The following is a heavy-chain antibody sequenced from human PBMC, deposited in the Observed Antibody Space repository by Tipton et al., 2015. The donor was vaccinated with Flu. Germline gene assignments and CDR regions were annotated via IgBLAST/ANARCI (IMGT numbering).Heavy chain of an antibody. Sequence: GSLKLSCAASGFTFSDYWMTWVRQAPGKGLEWVANINQDGSVEYYVDSVKGRFTISRDNAKKSLYLQMSSLRAEDMAVYYCARGIASVDSTWGQGTMVTVSS. V-gene: IGHV3-7*03. J-gene: IGHJ3*01. CDR2: INQDGSVE. D-gene: IGHD2-21*01. CDR1: GFTFSDYW. CDR3: ARGIASVDST.